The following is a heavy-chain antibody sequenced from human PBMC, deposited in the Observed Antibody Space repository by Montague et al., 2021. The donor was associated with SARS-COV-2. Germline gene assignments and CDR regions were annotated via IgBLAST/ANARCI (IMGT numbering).Heavy chain of an antibody. Sequence: TLSLTCTVSGGSISSGGYHWSWIRQHPGKGLEWIGYIYYSGSTYYNPSLKSRVTISVDTSKNQFSLKLSSVTAADTAVYYCARDGRRTTVTPRGVITLHYFDYWGQGTLVTVSS. CDR3: ARDGRRTTVTPRGVITLHYFDY. CDR2: IYYSGST. D-gene: IGHD4-17*01. CDR1: GGSISSGGYH. J-gene: IGHJ4*02. V-gene: IGHV4-31*03.